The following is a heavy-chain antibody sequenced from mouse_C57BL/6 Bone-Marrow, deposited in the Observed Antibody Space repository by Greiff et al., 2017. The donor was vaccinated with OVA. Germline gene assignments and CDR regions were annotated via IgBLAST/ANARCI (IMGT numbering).Heavy chain of an antibody. J-gene: IGHJ1*03. D-gene: IGHD2-5*01. CDR2: IHPNSGST. V-gene: IGHV1-64*01. CDR3: ARGGFYYSNYVGWYFDV. Sequence: QVQLQQPGAELVKPGASVKLSCKTSGYTFTSYWMHWVKQRPGQGLEWIGMIHPNSGSTNYNEKFKSKATLTVDKSSSPAYMQLRSLTSEDSAVYYCARGGFYYSNYVGWYFDVWGTGTTVTVSS. CDR1: GYTFTSYW.